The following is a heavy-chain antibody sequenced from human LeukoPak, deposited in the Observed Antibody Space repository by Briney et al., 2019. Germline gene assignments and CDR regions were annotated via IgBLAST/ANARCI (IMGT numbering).Heavy chain of an antibody. CDR3: AGRSAVTYD. CDR1: GSSVSSGGYY. J-gene: IGHJ4*02. V-gene: IGHV4-61*08. Sequence: PSETLSLTCTVSGSSVSSGGYYWTWIRQSPGTGLEWIGFVSYTGSTTYNPSLKSRVTISIDTSKNQFSLKLTSVTVADTAVYYCAGRSAVTYDWGQGTLVTVSS. CDR2: VSYTGST. D-gene: IGHD4-17*01.